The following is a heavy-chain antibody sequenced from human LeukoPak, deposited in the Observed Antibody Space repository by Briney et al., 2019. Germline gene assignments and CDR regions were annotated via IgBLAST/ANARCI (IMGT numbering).Heavy chain of an antibody. J-gene: IGHJ3*02. V-gene: IGHV5-51*01. CDR1: GYIFTNYW. D-gene: IGHD5-18*01. Sequence: GESLKISCKGSGYIFTNYWIGWVRQMPGKGLEWMGIIYPGDSDTRYSPSFQGQVTISVDKSINTAYLQWSSLKTSDIAMYYCARPREEGTAMGLRAFDIWGQGTMVTVSS. CDR3: ARPREEGTAMGLRAFDI. CDR2: IYPGDSDT.